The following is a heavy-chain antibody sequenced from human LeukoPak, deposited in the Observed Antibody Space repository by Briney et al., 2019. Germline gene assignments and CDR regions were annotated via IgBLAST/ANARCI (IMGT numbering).Heavy chain of an antibody. CDR1: GFIYRRYA. J-gene: IGHJ4*02. V-gene: IGHV3-30-3*01. CDR3: ARDSYVLSGSSHNFDY. Sequence: PGRSLRLSRAACGFIYRRYAMHWVRQAPGRGREWVAVISYDGCNKYYADSVKGRFTISRDNSKNTLYLQMNSLRAEDTAVYYCARDSYVLSGSSHNFDYWGQGPLVTVSS. CDR2: ISYDGCNK. D-gene: IGHD1-26*01.